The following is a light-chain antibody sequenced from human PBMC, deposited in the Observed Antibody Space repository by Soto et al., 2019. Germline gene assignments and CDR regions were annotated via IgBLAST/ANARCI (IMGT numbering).Light chain of an antibody. CDR1: SSDIGGYKY. CDR2: EVS. V-gene: IGLV2-14*01. J-gene: IGLJ1*01. Sequence: QSALTQPASVSGSPGQSITISCTGTSSDIGGYKYVSWYQQHPGKAPKVMIYEVSNRPSGVSNRFSGSKSGNTASLIISGFQAEDEADYYCSSYTSSSTPYVFGTGTKVTVL. CDR3: SSYTSSSTPYV.